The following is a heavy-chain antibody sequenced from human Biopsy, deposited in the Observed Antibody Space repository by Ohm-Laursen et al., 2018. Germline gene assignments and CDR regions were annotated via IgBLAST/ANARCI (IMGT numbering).Heavy chain of an antibody. J-gene: IGHJ5*02. Sequence: SVKVSRNASGYSFSAYDVNWVRQARGQGLEWMGWMIPSSGKTGYAQRFQGRVTLTMNTSISTAYMELSGLRSEDTAVYFCARGYSRRVSIFEASIYWFDTWGQGTLVTVSS. V-gene: IGHV1-8*01. D-gene: IGHD6-6*01. CDR2: MIPSSGKT. CDR1: GYSFSAYD. CDR3: ARGYSRRVSIFEASIYWFDT.